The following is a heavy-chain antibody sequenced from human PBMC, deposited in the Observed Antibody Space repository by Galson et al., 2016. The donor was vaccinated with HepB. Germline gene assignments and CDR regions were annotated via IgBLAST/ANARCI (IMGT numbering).Heavy chain of an antibody. V-gene: IGHV4-31*03. CDR2: IYYSGSN. CDR3: ARARYNYGLGYYFDC. D-gene: IGHD5-18*01. Sequence: TLSLTCTVSGGSISSGGYYWSWIRQHPGKGLEWIGNIYYSGSNYNNPSLKSRVTISVDTSKNQFSLKLTSVTAADTAVYYCARARYNYGLGYYFDCWGQGTLVAVSS. CDR1: GGSISSGGYY. J-gene: IGHJ4*02.